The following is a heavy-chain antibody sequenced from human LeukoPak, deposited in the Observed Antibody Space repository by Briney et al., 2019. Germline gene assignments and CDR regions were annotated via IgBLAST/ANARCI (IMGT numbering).Heavy chain of an antibody. Sequence: GASVKVSCKASGYTFTGYYMHWVRQAPGQGLEWMGWINPNSGGTNYAQKFQGRVTMTRDTSISTAYMELSRLRSDDTAVYYCVRASHSRFGELPEFDPWGQGTLVTVSS. CDR2: INPNSGGT. J-gene: IGHJ5*02. CDR3: VRASHSRFGELPEFDP. V-gene: IGHV1-2*02. CDR1: GYTFTGYY. D-gene: IGHD3-10*01.